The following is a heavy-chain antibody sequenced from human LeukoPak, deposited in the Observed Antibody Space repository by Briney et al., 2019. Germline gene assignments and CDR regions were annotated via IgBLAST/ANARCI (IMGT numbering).Heavy chain of an antibody. CDR1: GYTFTNYD. CDR2: MNPNSGNT. V-gene: IGHV1-8*01. CDR3: ARGRGTAMVTYGDY. Sequence: ASVKVSCKPSGYTFTNYDINWVRQATGQGLELRGWMNPNSGNTGYAQKFQGRVTMTRNTSISAAYMELSSLRSEDTAIYYCARGRGTAMVTYGDYWGQGTLVTVSS. D-gene: IGHD5-18*01. J-gene: IGHJ4*02.